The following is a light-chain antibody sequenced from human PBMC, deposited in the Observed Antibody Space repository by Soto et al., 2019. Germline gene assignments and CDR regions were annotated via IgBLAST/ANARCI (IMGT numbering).Light chain of an antibody. CDR1: KLGDKY. CDR2: QDS. CDR3: QAWDSSTVV. Sequence: SYELTQPPSVSVSPGQTASITCSGDKLGDKYACWYQQKPGQSPVLVIYQDSKRPSGIPERFSGSNSGNTATLTISGTQAMDEADYYCQAWDSSTVVFGGGTTLNVL. J-gene: IGLJ2*01. V-gene: IGLV3-1*01.